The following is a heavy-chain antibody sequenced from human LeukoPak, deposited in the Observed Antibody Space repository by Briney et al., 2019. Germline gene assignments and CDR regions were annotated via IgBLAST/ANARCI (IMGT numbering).Heavy chain of an antibody. CDR3: ARDQERSGWYGWFDP. D-gene: IGHD6-19*01. Sequence: ASVKLSCNSSGYTFTSYYMHWVRHAPGQGLEWMGIINPSSDSTSSGHKFHGRVTMTRDTSTSTVYMELSTLRSEDTAVYSCARDQERSGWYGWFDPWGQGTLVTVSS. J-gene: IGHJ5*02. CDR1: GYTFTSYY. V-gene: IGHV1-46*01. CDR2: INPSSDST.